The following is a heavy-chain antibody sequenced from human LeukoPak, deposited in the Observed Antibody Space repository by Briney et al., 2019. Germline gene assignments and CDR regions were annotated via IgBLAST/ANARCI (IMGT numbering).Heavy chain of an antibody. D-gene: IGHD1-26*01. Sequence: PSQTLSLTCTVSGGSISSGDYYWRWIRQPPGKGLEWIGYIYYSGSTYYNPSLKSRVTISVDTSKNQFSLKLSSVTAADTAVYYCAGESPAEQAWYYGMDVWGQGTTVTVSS. CDR1: GGSISSGDYY. V-gene: IGHV4-30-4*01. J-gene: IGHJ6*02. CDR2: IYYSGST. CDR3: AGESPAEQAWYYGMDV.